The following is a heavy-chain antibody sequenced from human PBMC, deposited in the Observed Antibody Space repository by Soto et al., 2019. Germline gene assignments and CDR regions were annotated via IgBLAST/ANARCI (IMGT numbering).Heavy chain of an antibody. V-gene: IGHV4-59*02. CDR3: ARDQSGTQYFDL. J-gene: IGHJ2*01. CDR1: GGAVSGSY. D-gene: IGHD1-7*01. CDR2: TYHSGSA. Sequence: QVQLQESGPGLVKPSETLSLTCTVSGGAVSGSYWSWIRQPPGKGLEWIGYTYHSGSAKYNPSLKSRITMSVDTSKNQFSLNLSSVTAADTAMYYCARDQSGTQYFDLWGRGTLVIVSS.